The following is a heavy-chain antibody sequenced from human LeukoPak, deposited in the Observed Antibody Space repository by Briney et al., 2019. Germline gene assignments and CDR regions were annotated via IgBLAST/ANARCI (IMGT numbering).Heavy chain of an antibody. CDR1: GGSISSGGYS. D-gene: IGHD4-17*01. CDR3: ARDDYGRLDY. J-gene: IGHJ4*02. CDR2: IYHSGST. V-gene: IGHV4-30-2*01. Sequence: SQTLSLTCAVSGGSISSGGYSWSWIRQPPGKGLEWIGYIYHSGSTYYNPSLKSRVTISVDRSKNQFSLKLSSVTAADTAVYYCARDDYGRLDYWGQGTPVTVSS.